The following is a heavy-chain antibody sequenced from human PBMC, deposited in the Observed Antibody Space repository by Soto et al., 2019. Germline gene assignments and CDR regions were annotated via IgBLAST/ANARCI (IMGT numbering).Heavy chain of an antibody. J-gene: IGHJ5*02. V-gene: IGHV4-39*01. CDR2: IYYSGST. CDR3: ARHLGLSHYYGSGSKNNWFDP. CDR1: GGSISSSSYY. Sequence: SETLSLTCTVSGGSISSSSYYWGWIRQPPGKGLEWIGSIYYSGSTYYNPSLKSRVTISIDTSKNQFSLKLSSVTAADTAVYYCARHLGLSHYYGSGSKNNWFDPWGQGTLVTVSS. D-gene: IGHD3-10*01.